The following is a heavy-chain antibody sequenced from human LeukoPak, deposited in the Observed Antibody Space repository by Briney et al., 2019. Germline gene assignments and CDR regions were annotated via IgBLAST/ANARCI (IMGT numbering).Heavy chain of an antibody. Sequence: GGSLRLSCAASGFTFSDYTMNWVRLAPGKGLEWVSSISGSSNYIYYADSVKGRFTISRGNAKNSLYLQMNSLRAEDTAVYYCVRVATIGGTAFDIWGQGTMVTVSS. CDR3: VRVATIGGTAFDI. D-gene: IGHD5-12*01. CDR1: GFTFSDYT. J-gene: IGHJ3*02. V-gene: IGHV3-21*01. CDR2: ISGSSNYI.